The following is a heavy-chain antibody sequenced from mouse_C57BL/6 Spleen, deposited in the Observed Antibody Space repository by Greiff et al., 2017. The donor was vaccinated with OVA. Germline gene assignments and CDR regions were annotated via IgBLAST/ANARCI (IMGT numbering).Heavy chain of an antibody. CDR3: ASPYYGSSYNYFDG. D-gene: IGHD1-1*01. Sequence: VKLMESGPELVKPGASVKISCKASGYAFSSSWMNWVKQRPGKGLEWIGRIYPGDGDTNYNGKFKGKATLTADKSSSTAYMQLSSLSSEDSAVYFCASPYYGSSYNYFDGWGQGTTLTVSS. CDR1: GYAFSSSW. J-gene: IGHJ2*01. V-gene: IGHV1-82*01. CDR2: IYPGDGDT.